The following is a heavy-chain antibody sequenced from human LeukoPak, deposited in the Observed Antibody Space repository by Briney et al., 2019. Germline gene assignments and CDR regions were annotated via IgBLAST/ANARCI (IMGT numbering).Heavy chain of an antibody. Sequence: GGSLRLSCAASGFTFSTYAMSWVRQAPGKGLEWVSVIYSGGSTYYADSVKGRFTISRDNSKNTLYLQMNSLRAEDTAVYYCARAPGIVAGYYDYWGQGTLVTVSS. CDR3: ARAPGIVAGYYDY. D-gene: IGHD6-13*01. CDR2: IYSGGST. V-gene: IGHV3-53*01. CDR1: GFTFSTYA. J-gene: IGHJ4*02.